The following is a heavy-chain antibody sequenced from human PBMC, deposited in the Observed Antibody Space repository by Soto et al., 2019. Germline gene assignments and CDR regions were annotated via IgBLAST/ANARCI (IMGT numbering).Heavy chain of an antibody. D-gene: IGHD6-13*01. J-gene: IGHJ1*01. CDR1: GFTFSSYG. V-gene: IGHV3-33*01. CDR3: ATNAAAGTSEYFQH. CDR2: IWYDGSNK. Sequence: GGSLRLSCAASGFTFSSYGMHWVRQAPGKGLEWVAVIWYDGSNKYYADSVKGRFTISRDNSKNTLYLQMNSLRAEDTAVYYCATNAAAGTSEYFQHWGQGTLVTVSS.